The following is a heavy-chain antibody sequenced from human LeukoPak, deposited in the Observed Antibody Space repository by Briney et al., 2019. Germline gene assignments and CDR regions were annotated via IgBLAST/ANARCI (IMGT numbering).Heavy chain of an antibody. V-gene: IGHV3-7*01. D-gene: IGHD6-6*01. CDR2: IKEDGSEK. Sequence: GGSLRLSCAASGFTFSGYWMSWVRQSPGEGLEWVANIKEDGSEKYYVDAVKGRFTICGDNAKNSLYQQMSSLRAEDTALYYCARDPYSSSSTDYWGQGTLVNVSS. J-gene: IGHJ4*02. CDR3: ARDPYSSSSTDY. CDR1: GFTFSGYW.